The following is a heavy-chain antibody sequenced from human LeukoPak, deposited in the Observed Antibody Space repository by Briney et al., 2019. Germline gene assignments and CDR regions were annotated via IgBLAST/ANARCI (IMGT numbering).Heavy chain of an antibody. V-gene: IGHV3-23*01. CDR1: GFTFSNYG. CDR2: ISGSGGST. CDR3: AKDGGEYYDILTGYYPRLYYMDV. Sequence: PWGTLRLSCAASGFTFSNYGMSWVSQAPGKGLEWVSAISGSGGSTYYADSVKGRFTISRDNSKNTLYLQMNSLRAEDTAVYYCAKDGGEYYDILTGYYPRLYYMDVWGKGTTVTISS. D-gene: IGHD3-9*01. J-gene: IGHJ6*03.